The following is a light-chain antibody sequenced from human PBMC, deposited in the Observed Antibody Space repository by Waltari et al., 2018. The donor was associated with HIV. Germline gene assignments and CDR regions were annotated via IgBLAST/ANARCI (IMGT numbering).Light chain of an antibody. CDR3: QQYYTTVPLT. CDR2: WAS. V-gene: IGKV4-1*01. CDR1: QSVLYSSDNKNY. J-gene: IGKJ4*01. Sequence: DIVMTQSPDSLAVSLGARATINCKSSQSVLYSSDNKNYLAWYQQKAGQPPKLLIYWASTRESGVPDRFSGSGSGTDFTLTISSLQAEDVAFYYCQQYYTTVPLTFGGGTKVEIK.